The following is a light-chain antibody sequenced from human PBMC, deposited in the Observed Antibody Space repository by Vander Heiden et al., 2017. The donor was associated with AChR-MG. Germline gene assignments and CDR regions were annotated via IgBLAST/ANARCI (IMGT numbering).Light chain of an antibody. CDR1: SSNIGSNT. CDR3: AAWDDSLNGHWV. J-gene: IGLJ3*02. V-gene: IGLV1-44*01. CDR2: SNN. Sequence: QSVLTQPPSASGPPGQSVTISCSGSSSNIGSNTVNWYQQLPGTAPKLLIYSNNQRPSGVPDRFSGSKSGTSASLAISGLQSEDEADYYCAAWDDSLNGHWVFGGGTKLTVL.